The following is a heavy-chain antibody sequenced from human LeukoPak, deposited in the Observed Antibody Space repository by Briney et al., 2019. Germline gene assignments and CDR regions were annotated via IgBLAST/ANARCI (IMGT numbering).Heavy chain of an antibody. Sequence: SETLSLTCTVSGGSISSSGYYWGWTRQPPGKGLEWIVSIYYSGSTNYNPSLKSRVTISVDTSKNQFSLKLSSVTAADTAVYYCARGGDIVATPVNYYGMDVWGQGTTVTVSS. V-gene: IGHV4-39*07. D-gene: IGHD5-12*01. CDR2: IYYSGST. J-gene: IGHJ6*02. CDR1: GGSISSSGYY. CDR3: ARGGDIVATPVNYYGMDV.